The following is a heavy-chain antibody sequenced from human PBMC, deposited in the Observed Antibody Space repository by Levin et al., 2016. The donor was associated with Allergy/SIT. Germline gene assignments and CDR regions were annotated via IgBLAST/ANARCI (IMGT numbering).Heavy chain of an antibody. CDR1: GFTFSSYS. CDR3: ASPDFWSGNLYYYYGMDV. J-gene: IGHJ6*02. V-gene: IGHV3-21*01. Sequence: GESLKISCAASGFTFSSYSMNWVRQAPGKGLEWVSSISSSSSYIYYADSVKGRFTISRDNAKNSLYLQMNSLRAEDTAVYYCASPDFWSGNLYYYYGMDVWGQGTTVTVSS. D-gene: IGHD3-3*01. CDR2: ISSSSSYI.